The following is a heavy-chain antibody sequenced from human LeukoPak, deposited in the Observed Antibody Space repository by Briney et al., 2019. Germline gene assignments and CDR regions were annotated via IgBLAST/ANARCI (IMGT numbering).Heavy chain of an antibody. V-gene: IGHV1-2*02. D-gene: IGHD1-26*01. CDR2: INPNSGGT. CDR3: ARVVGGSYLFVN. J-gene: IGHJ4*02. Sequence: ASVKVSCKASGYTFTGYYMHWVRQAPGQGLEWMGWINPNSGGTNYAQRFQGRVTMTRDTSISTAYMELSRLRSDDTAVYYCARVVGGSYLFVNWGQGTLVTVSS. CDR1: GYTFTGYY.